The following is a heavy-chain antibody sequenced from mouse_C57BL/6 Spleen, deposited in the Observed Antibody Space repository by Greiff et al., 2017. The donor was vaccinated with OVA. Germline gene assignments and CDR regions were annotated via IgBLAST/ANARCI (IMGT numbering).Heavy chain of an antibody. J-gene: IGHJ1*03. D-gene: IGHD4-1*01. V-gene: IGHV5-4*01. CDR2: ISDGGSYT. CDR3: ARDHGTSWYFDV. Sequence: DVMLVESGGGLVKPGGSLKLSCAASGFTFSSYAMSWVRQTPEKRLEWVATISDGGSYTYYPDNVKGRFTISRDNAKNNLYLQMSHLKSEDTAMYYCARDHGTSWYFDVWGTGTTVTVSS. CDR1: GFTFSSYA.